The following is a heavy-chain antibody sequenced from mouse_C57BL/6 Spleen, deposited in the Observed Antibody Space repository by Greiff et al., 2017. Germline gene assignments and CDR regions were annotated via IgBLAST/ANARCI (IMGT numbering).Heavy chain of an antibody. CDR2: FHPYNDDT. V-gene: IGHV1-47*01. CDR1: GYTFTTYP. D-gene: IGHD1-1*01. J-gene: IGHJ4*01. CDR3: ARAYGSSYGEDAMDY. Sequence: VQLVESGAELVKPGASVKMSCKASGYTFTTYPIEWMKQNHGKSLEWIGNFHPYNDDTKYNEKFKGKATLTVEKSSSTVYLELSRLTSDDSAVYYCARAYGSSYGEDAMDYWGQGTSVTVSS.